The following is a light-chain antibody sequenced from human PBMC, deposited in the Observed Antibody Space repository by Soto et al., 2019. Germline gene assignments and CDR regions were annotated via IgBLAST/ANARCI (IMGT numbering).Light chain of an antibody. V-gene: IGKV3-20*01. Sequence: IVLKQSPGTLSLSPGERATLSCMASQSVSSSFLTWYQQKPGQAPRLLIYGASSRATGIPDRFSGSGSGTDFTLTISRLEPEDFAVYYCQQYDSLQLTFGGGTKVDI. CDR3: QQYDSLQLT. CDR2: GAS. J-gene: IGKJ4*01. CDR1: QSVSSSF.